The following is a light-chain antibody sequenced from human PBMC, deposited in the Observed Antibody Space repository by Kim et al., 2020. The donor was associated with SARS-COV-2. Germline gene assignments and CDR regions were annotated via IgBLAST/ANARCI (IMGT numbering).Light chain of an antibody. Sequence: EIVMTQSPATLSVSPGERATLSCRARQSVSTNLAWYQQKPGQAPRLLIYGASTRATGIPARFSGSGSGTEFTLAISTLQSEDFAVYYCQQENLWHTFGQGTKLEI. V-gene: IGKV3-15*01. CDR1: QSVSTN. CDR3: QQENLWHT. CDR2: GAS. J-gene: IGKJ2*01.